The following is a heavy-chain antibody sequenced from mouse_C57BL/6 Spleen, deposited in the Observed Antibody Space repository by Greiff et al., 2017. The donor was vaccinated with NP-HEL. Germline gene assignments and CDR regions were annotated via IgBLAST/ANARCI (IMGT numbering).Heavy chain of an antibody. CDR3: ARSRITTVVVDY. V-gene: IGHV1-69*01. Sequence: QVQLKQPGAELVMPGASVKLSCKASGYTFTSYWMHWVKQRPGQGLEWIGEIDPSDSYTNYNQKFKGKSTLTVDKSSSTAYMQLSSLTSEDSAVYYCARSRITTVVVDYWGQGTTLTVSS. J-gene: IGHJ2*01. D-gene: IGHD1-1*01. CDR1: GYTFTSYW. CDR2: IDPSDSYT.